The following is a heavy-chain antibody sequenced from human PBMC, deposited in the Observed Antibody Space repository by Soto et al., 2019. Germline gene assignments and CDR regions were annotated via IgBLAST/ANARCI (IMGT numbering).Heavy chain of an antibody. CDR2: ISAYNGNT. CDR3: ARDMDVVVPAAGHYYMDV. J-gene: IGHJ6*03. Sequence: ASVKVSCKASGYTFTSYGISWVRQAPGQGLEWMGWISAYNGNTNYAQKLQGRVTMTTDTSTSTAYMELRSLRSDDTAVYYCARDMDVVVPAAGHYYMDVWGKGTTVTVSS. D-gene: IGHD2-2*01. V-gene: IGHV1-18*01. CDR1: GYTFTSYG.